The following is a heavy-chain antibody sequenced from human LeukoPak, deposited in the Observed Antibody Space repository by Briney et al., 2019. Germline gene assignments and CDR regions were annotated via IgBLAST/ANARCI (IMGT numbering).Heavy chain of an antibody. CDR1: GYTLTELS. Sequence: GASVKVSCEVSGYTLTELSMHWVRQAPGKGLEWMGGFDAEDGETIYAQKFQGRVTMTEDTSTDTAYMELSSLTSEDTAVYYCATDGNYCDSSGYYKRWGQGTLVTVSS. J-gene: IGHJ4*02. CDR3: ATDGNYCDSSGYYKR. CDR2: FDAEDGET. D-gene: IGHD3-22*01. V-gene: IGHV1-24*01.